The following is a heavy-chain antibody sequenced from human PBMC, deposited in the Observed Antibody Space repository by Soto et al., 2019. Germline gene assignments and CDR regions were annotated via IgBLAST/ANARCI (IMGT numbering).Heavy chain of an antibody. V-gene: IGHV3-30-3*01. CDR1: GFTFRSNA. J-gene: IGHJ4*02. D-gene: IGHD3-10*01. CDR2: ISYDGSTK. Sequence: QVQLMESGGGVVQPGGSLSLSCAASGFTFRSNAIHWVRQAPARGLEWVAIISYDGSTKFYTDSVKGRFTISRDNSNNTLYLQMNRLRSEDTAIYYCARDGRTGTTLPHGGLDQWGQGTLVTVSS. CDR3: ARDGRTGTTLPHGGLDQ.